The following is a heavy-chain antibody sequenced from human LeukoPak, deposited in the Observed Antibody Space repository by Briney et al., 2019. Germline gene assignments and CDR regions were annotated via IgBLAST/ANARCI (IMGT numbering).Heavy chain of an antibody. V-gene: IGHV3-48*04. CDR3: AATYYYDGSGDY. J-gene: IGHJ4*02. D-gene: IGHD3-22*01. Sequence: GGSLRLSCAASGFTFSNYAMSWVRQAPGKGLEWVSYISSTCSNIYYADSVKGRFTISRDNAKNSLYLLMNSLRTEDTAVYYCAATYYYDGSGDYWGQGTLVTVSS. CDR1: GFTFSNYA. CDR2: ISSTCSNI.